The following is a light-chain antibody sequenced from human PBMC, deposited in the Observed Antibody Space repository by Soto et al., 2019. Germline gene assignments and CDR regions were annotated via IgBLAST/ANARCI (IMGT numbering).Light chain of an antibody. CDR1: SSDVGSSNY. CDR2: EVS. V-gene: IGLV2-14*01. Sequence: QSALTQPASVSGSPGQSITISCTGTSSDVGSSNYVSWYQQYPGKAPKLMVYEVSNRPSGVSNRFSGSKSGNTASLTISGLQTEDEADYYCSSYTHTITLAVVFGGGTKLTVL. J-gene: IGLJ2*01. CDR3: SSYTHTITLAVV.